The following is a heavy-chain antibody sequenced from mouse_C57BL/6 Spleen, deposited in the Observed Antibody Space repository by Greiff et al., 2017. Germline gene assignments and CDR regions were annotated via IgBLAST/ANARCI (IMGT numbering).Heavy chain of an antibody. CDR3: ARSPTGPFDY. V-gene: IGHV5-17*01. Sequence: EVMLVESGGGLVKPGGSLKLSCAASGFTFSDYGMHWVRQAPEKGLEWVAYISSGSSTIYYADTVKGRFTISRDNAKNTLFLQMTSLRSEDTAMYYCARSPTGPFDYWGQGTTLTVSS. J-gene: IGHJ2*01. CDR1: GFTFSDYG. D-gene: IGHD4-1*02. CDR2: ISSGSSTI.